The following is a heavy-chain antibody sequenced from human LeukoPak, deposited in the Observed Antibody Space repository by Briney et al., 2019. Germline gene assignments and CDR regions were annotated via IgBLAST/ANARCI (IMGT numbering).Heavy chain of an antibody. CDR3: ARDQYCSGGSCTYYHYYGMDV. J-gene: IGHJ6*02. Sequence: SETLSLTCTVSGGSISSYYWSWIRQPAGKGLEWIGRIYTSGSTNYNPSLKSRVTMSVDTSKNQFSLKLSSVTAADTAVYYCARDQYCSGGSCTYYHYYGMDVWGQGTTVTVSS. D-gene: IGHD2-15*01. CDR2: IYTSGST. V-gene: IGHV4-4*07. CDR1: GGSISSYY.